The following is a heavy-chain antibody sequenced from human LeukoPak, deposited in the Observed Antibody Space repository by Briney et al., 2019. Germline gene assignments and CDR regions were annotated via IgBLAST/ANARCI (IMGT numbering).Heavy chain of an antibody. D-gene: IGHD3-16*01. Sequence: SETLSLTCTVSGYSSSSGYYWGWVRQSPGKGLEWIASINHSGNTFYNPSLKSRVTISVDTSKNQFSLKLSSVTAADTAMYYCARDPWGAASLDYWGQGTLLTVSS. CDR1: GYSSSSGYY. J-gene: IGHJ4*02. V-gene: IGHV4-38-2*02. CDR3: ARDPWGAASLDY. CDR2: INHSGNT.